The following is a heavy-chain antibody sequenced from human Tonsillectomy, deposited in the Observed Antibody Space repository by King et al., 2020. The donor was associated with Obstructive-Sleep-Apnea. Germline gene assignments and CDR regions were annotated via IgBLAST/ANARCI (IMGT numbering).Heavy chain of an antibody. D-gene: IGHD6-19*01. CDR1: GFTFSSYG. J-gene: IGHJ4*02. CDR2: IWYDGSNK. CDR3: PREPRLVPYYFDY. V-gene: IGHV3-33*01. Sequence: QLVQSGGGVVQPGRSLRLSCAASGFTFSSYGMHWVRQAPGKGREWVAVIWYDGSNKDYADAVKGRFTISRDNSKNTLYLQMNSRRAEDTAVYYWPREPRLVPYYFDYWGQGTLVTVSS.